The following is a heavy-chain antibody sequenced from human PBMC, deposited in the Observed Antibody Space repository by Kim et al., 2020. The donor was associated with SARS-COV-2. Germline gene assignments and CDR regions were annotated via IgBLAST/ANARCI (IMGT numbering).Heavy chain of an antibody. J-gene: IGHJ4*02. CDR2: TFYRSRWFN. V-gene: IGHV6-1*01. Sequence: SQTLSLTCAISGDSVSSNSAAWNWIRQSPSRGLEWLGRTFYRSRWFNDYAVSVKSRITINPDTSKNQFSLQLSSLTPEDTAVYYCARDRGGGQHPGSCDSWGQGTLVTVSS. CDR3: ARDRGGGQHPGSCDS. CDR1: GDSVSSNSAA. D-gene: IGHD3-10*01.